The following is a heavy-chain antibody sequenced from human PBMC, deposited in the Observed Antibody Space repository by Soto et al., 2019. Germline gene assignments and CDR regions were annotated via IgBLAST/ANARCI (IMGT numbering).Heavy chain of an antibody. J-gene: IGHJ6*02. CDR2: IYHSGST. V-gene: IGHV4-4*02. Sequence: SETLSLTCAVSGGSISSSNWWSWVRQPPGKGLEWIGEIYHSGSTNYNPSLKSRVTISVDKSKNQFSLKLSSVTAADTAVYYCENDHRLLSPSSYYGMDIWGQGTTVNVSS. CDR3: ENDHRLLSPSSYYGMDI. CDR1: GGSISSSNW. D-gene: IGHD4-17*01.